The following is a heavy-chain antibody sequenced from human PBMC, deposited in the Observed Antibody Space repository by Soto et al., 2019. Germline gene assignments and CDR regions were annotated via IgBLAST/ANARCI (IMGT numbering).Heavy chain of an antibody. CDR2: ISAYNGNT. D-gene: IGHD5-18*01. J-gene: IGHJ5*02. Sequence: QVQLVQSGAEVKKPGASVKVPCKASDYTFTSYGISWVRQAPGQGLEWMGWISAYNGNTNYAQKLQGRVTMTTDTSTSTAYMELRSLRSDDTAVYYCARDVRIQLWLGQNWSDPWGQGTLVTVSS. CDR3: ARDVRIQLWLGQNWSDP. V-gene: IGHV1-18*01. CDR1: DYTFTSYG.